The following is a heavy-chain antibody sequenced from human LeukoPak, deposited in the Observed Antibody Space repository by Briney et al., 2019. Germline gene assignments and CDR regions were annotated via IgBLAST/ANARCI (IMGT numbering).Heavy chain of an antibody. Sequence: GGSLRLSCAASGFTFGTYGLAWVRQAPGKGLEWVSAISASGGHTYYADSVKGRFSISRDNFKNTLYLQKNSLRGEDTALYYCAKEMGNSQPFDYWGQGTLVTVSS. CDR2: ISASGGHT. V-gene: IGHV3-23*01. CDR1: GFTFGTYG. J-gene: IGHJ4*02. CDR3: AKEMGNSQPFDY. D-gene: IGHD2/OR15-2a*01.